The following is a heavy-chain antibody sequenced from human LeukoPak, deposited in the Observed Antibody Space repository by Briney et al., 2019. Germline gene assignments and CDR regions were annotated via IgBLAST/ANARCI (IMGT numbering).Heavy chain of an antibody. CDR3: VRDPSYGSSWYYYMDV. D-gene: IGHD6-13*01. Sequence: PGGSLRLSCAASEFTFVRYAMNWVRQAPGKGLEWVSYISSSSFKIGYADSVKGRFTISRDNSKNSLYLQMDSLRVEDKAVYYCVRDPSYGSSWYYYMDVWGKGTTVTVSS. J-gene: IGHJ6*03. CDR2: ISSSSFKI. CDR1: EFTFVRYA. V-gene: IGHV3-48*04.